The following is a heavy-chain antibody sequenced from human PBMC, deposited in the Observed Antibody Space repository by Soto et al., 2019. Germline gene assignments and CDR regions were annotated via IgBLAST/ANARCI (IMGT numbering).Heavy chain of an antibody. D-gene: IGHD3-3*01. V-gene: IGHV3-23*01. CDR2: ISGRAGIT. CDR3: AKASITMPLYGMDV. Sequence: EVQLLESGGGLVQPGGSLRLSCAASGFTFNIYPMTWVRQAPGKGLEWVAAISGRAGITYYADSVKGRFTISRDNSKNTLYLQTNSLRVVDTAVYYCAKASITMPLYGMDVWGQGNTVTVAS. J-gene: IGHJ6*02. CDR1: GFTFNIYP.